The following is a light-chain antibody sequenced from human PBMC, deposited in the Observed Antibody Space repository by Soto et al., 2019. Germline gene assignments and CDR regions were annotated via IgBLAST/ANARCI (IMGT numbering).Light chain of an antibody. CDR1: SGHSSYA. Sequence: QSVLTQSPSASASLGASVKLTCTLSSGHSSYAIAWHQQRPEKGPRYLMKLNSDGSHSKGDGIPDRFSGSSSGAERYLTISSLQYEDEADYYCQTWVTGIQVFGGGTQLTVL. J-gene: IGLJ2*01. CDR2: LNSDGSH. V-gene: IGLV4-69*01. CDR3: QTWVTGIQV.